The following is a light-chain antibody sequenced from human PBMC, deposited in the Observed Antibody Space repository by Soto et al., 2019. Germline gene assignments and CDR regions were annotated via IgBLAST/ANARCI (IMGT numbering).Light chain of an antibody. CDR2: GAS. V-gene: IGKV3-15*01. Sequence: EIVMTQSPATLSVSPGERATLSCRASQSVRSNLAWCQQKPGQAPRLLIYGASTRATGIPARFSGSGSGTEFTFTISSLQSEDFAVYYCLQYGSSGTFGQGTKVDIK. J-gene: IGKJ1*01. CDR3: LQYGSSGT. CDR1: QSVRSN.